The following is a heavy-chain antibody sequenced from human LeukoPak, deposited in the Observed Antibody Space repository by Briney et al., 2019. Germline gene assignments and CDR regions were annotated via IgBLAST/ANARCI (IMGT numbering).Heavy chain of an antibody. Sequence: PSETLSLTCTVSGGSISSYYWSWIRQPAGKGLEWIGRIYTSGSTNYNPSLKSRVTMSVDTSKNQFSLKLSSVTAADTAVYYCARTVLRFLEWFEYYFDYWGQGTLVTVSS. CDR2: IYTSGST. CDR3: ARTVLRFLEWFEYYFDY. V-gene: IGHV4-4*07. J-gene: IGHJ4*02. D-gene: IGHD3-3*01. CDR1: GGSISSYY.